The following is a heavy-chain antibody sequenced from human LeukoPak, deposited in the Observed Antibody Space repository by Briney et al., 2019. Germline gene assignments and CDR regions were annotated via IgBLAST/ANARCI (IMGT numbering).Heavy chain of an antibody. V-gene: IGHV3-23*01. CDR3: ARDQSTVTTSNVAY. CDR1: GFTFSSYA. J-gene: IGHJ4*02. CDR2: ISGSGGST. Sequence: GGSLRLSCAASGFTFSSYAMSWVRQAPGKGLEWVSAISGSGGSTYYADSVKGRFTISRDNSKNTLYLQLNSLRAEDTAVYYCARDQSTVTTSNVAYWGQGTLVIVTS. D-gene: IGHD4-17*01.